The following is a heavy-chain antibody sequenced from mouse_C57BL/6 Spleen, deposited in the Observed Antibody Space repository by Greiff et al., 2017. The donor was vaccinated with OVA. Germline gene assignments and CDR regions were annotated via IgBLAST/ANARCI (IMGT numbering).Heavy chain of an antibody. CDR1: GFTFSSYA. J-gene: IGHJ2*01. Sequence: EVTLMESGGGLVKPGGSLKLSCAASGFTFSSYAMSWVRQTPEKRLEWVATISDGGSYTYYPDNVKGRFTISRDNAKNNLYLQMSHLKSDDTAMYYCARDGRDYFDYWGQGTTLTVSS. V-gene: IGHV5-4*01. CDR2: ISDGGSYT. CDR3: ARDGRDYFDY.